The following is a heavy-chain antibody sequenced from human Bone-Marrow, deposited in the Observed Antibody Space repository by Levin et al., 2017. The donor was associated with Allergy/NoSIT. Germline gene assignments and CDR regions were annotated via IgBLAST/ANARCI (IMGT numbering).Heavy chain of an antibody. CDR1: GFTFRDYS. V-gene: IGHV3-30*03. D-gene: IGHD6-19*01. CDR3: ARGGPWLVAPHDY. CDR2: ISSDGSET. J-gene: IGHJ4*02. Sequence: SCVGSGFTFRDYSMHWVRQFPGKGLEWVALISSDGSETYYGDFVRGRFTISRDDSRATVSLEMKSLTPEDTAVYYCARGGPWLVAPHDYWGQGTAVTVAS.